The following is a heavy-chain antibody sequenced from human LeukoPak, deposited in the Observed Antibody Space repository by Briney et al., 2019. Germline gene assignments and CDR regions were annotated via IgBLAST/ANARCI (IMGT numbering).Heavy chain of an antibody. D-gene: IGHD3-3*01. CDR3: ARDLRFFDY. CDR1: GGSISSYY. Sequence: PSETLSLTCTVSGGSISSYYWSWIRQPPGKGLEWIGYIYYSGSTNYNPSLKSRVTISVDTSKNQFSLKLSSVTAADTAVYYCARDLRFFDYWGQGTLVTASP. V-gene: IGHV4-59*01. CDR2: IYYSGST. J-gene: IGHJ4*02.